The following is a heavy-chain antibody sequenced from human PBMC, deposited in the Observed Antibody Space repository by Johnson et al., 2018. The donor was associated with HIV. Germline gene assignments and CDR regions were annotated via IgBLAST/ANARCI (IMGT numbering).Heavy chain of an antibody. CDR1: GFISSSYW. D-gene: IGHD6-13*01. J-gene: IGHJ3*02. V-gene: IGHV3-7*02. CDR2: IQHDVSKK. CDR3: ASSSSSWTSDPDDAFDI. Sequence: VQLVESGGGLVQPGGSLRLCCAASGFISSSYWMSWFRQVRGLELAWVAYIQHDVSKKDHEDSVLGQVTISRDNSKNSLQLQMNSRRAKDTAVYYCASSSSSWTSDPDDAFDIWGQGTMVTVSS.